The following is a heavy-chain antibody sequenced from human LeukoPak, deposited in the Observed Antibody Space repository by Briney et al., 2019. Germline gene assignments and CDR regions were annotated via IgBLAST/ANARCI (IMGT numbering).Heavy chain of an antibody. CDR1: GFSLDDYA. J-gene: IGHJ6*02. Sequence: PGGSLRLSCAGSGFSLDDYAMHWVRQAPGKGLEWVSYISWNSGSISYADSVKGRFTISRDNAKNSLYLQMNSLRAEDTALYYCAKDDCTAISCSGGGMDVWGQGTPVTVSS. D-gene: IGHD2-2*01. V-gene: IGHV3-9*01. CDR3: AKDDCTAISCSGGGMDV. CDR2: ISWNSGSI.